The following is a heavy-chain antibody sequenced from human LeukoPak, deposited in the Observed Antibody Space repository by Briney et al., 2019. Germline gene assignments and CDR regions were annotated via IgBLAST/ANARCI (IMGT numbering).Heavy chain of an antibody. Sequence: GGSLRLSCAASGFAFSSYWMNWARQAPGKGLGWVASINHNGNVNYYVDSVKGRFTISRDNAKNSLYLQMSNLRAEDTAVYFCARGGGLDVWGQGATVTVSS. CDR2: INHNGNVN. J-gene: IGHJ6*02. CDR1: GFAFSSYW. V-gene: IGHV3-7*03. D-gene: IGHD3-16*01. CDR3: ARGGGLDV.